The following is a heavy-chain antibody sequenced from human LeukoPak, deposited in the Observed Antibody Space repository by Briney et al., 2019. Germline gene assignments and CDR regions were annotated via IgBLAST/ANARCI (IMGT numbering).Heavy chain of an antibody. CDR3: AAAPILRGEGGEHYKYGMDV. CDR1: VGSINSGNW. CDR2: FHHNGTR. J-gene: IGHJ6*02. D-gene: IGHD2-2*02. Sequence: PSETLSLTCGVSVGSINSGNWWTWVRQSPGKGLEWIGEFHHNGTRNYNPSLKSRVTISADTFKNHFSLIVTSLSAADPAAHYCAAAPILRGEGGEHYKYGMDVWGQGTTVIVSS. V-gene: IGHV4/OR15-8*01.